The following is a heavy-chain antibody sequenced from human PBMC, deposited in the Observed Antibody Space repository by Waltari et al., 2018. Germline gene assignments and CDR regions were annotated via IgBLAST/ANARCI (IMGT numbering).Heavy chain of an antibody. D-gene: IGHD3-22*01. CDR3: ARLWYDSSGGFDY. CDR1: GYTFPGYY. J-gene: IGHJ4*02. V-gene: IGHV1-2*02. Sequence: QVQLVQSGAEVKKPGASVKVSCTASGYTFPGYYMHWGRQAPGQGLEWRGWINPNSGGTNYAQKFQGRVTMTSDTSISTAYMELSRLRSDDTAVYYCARLWYDSSGGFDYWGQGTLVTVSS. CDR2: INPNSGGT.